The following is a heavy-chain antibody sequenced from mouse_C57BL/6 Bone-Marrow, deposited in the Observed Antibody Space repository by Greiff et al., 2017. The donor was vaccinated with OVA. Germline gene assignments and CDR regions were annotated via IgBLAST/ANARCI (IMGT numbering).Heavy chain of an antibody. J-gene: IGHJ3*01. CDR3: ARAYGNYVRLAWFAY. D-gene: IGHD2-1*01. V-gene: IGHV5-17*01. Sequence: EVKLVESGGGLVKPGGSLKLSCAASGFTFSDYGMHWVRQAPEKGLEWVAYISSGSSTIYYADTVKGRFTISRDNAKNTLFLQMTSLRSEDTAMYYCARAYGNYVRLAWFAYWGQGTLVTVSA. CDR2: ISSGSSTI. CDR1: GFTFSDYG.